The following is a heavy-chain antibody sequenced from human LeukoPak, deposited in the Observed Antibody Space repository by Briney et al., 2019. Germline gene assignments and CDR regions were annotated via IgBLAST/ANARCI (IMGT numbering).Heavy chain of an antibody. V-gene: IGHV3-23*01. J-gene: IGHJ4*02. Sequence: GGSLRLSCAASGFTFSSYAMSWVRQAPGKGLEWVSAISGSGGSTYYADSVKGRFTISRDNSKNTLYLQMNSLRAEDTAVYYCAKVFDFFGRGTAVAGTFSFDYWGQGTLVTVSS. D-gene: IGHD6-19*01. CDR3: AKVFDFFGRGTAVAGTFSFDY. CDR2: ISGSGGST. CDR1: GFTFSSYA.